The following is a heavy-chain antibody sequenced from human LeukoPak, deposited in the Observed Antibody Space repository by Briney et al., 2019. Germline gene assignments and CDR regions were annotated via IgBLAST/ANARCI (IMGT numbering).Heavy chain of an antibody. CDR3: AREEGAAAGLDY. Sequence: SETLSLTCTVSGGSISGYYWSWIRQPPGKGLEWIAFIYYTGSTNYNPSLKSRVTISVGTSKKQFSLKLSSVTAADTAVYYCAREEGAAAGLDYWGQGTLVTVSS. CDR2: IYYTGST. D-gene: IGHD6-13*01. CDR1: GGSISGYY. J-gene: IGHJ4*02. V-gene: IGHV4-59*01.